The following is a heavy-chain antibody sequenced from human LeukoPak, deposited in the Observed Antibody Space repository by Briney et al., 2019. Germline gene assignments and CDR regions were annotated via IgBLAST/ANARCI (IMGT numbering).Heavy chain of an antibody. J-gene: IGHJ4*02. CDR2: MSYDGTNK. Sequence: PGGSLRLSCAASGFXFSSYGMHWVRQAPGKGLEWVAVMSYDGTNKDYADSVKGRCTISRDNSKNTLYLQMNNLRAEDTAVYYCAREAGSSSGRSCYSNYFNYWGRGTLVTVSS. D-gene: IGHD2-15*01. CDR1: GFXFSSYG. V-gene: IGHV3-30*03. CDR3: AREAGSSSGRSCYSNYFNY.